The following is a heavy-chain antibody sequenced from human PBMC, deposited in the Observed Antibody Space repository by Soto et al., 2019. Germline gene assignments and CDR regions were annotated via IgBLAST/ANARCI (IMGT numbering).Heavy chain of an antibody. J-gene: IGHJ5*02. Sequence: GGSLRPACAMSGFTFHDYAMGWVRQAPGKGLEWVSAIAFTGSATYYADSVKGRFTISRDNSKNIVYLQMNSLRVDDTALYYCVKEVDTVSLVVFALCGQGTQVTVSS. D-gene: IGHD5-18*01. V-gene: IGHV3-23*01. CDR1: GFTFHDYA. CDR2: IAFTGSAT. CDR3: VKEVDTVSLVVFAL.